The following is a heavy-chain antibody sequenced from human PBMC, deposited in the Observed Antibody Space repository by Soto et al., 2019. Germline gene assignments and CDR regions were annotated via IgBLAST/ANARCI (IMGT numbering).Heavy chain of an antibody. CDR1: GFRFKSFV. V-gene: IGHV3-30*19. J-gene: IGHJ4*02. D-gene: IGHD3-16*01. Sequence: QLVESGGGVVQPGTSLRLSCAASGFRFKSFVMHWVRQVPGKGLQWVALTSYDGNTKYYGDSVQGRFIVSRDNSKNTPDLQIDSLRIEDPAFYYCAGWGTTGGLNLWGQGTLVSVSS. CDR2: TSYDGNTK. CDR3: AGWGTTGGLNL.